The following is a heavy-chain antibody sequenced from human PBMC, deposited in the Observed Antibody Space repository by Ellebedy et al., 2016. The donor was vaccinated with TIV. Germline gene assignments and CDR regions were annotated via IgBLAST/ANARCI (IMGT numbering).Heavy chain of an antibody. CDR3: ARAFQYSSGWAFEY. CDR1: GGSISNNNFH. CDR2: INYDGTT. D-gene: IGHD6-19*01. Sequence: MPSETLSLTCTVSGGSISNNNFHWGCLRQSQGLGLEWIGIINYDGTTHYNPSLKSRVTISADTPKKQFSLKMSSVTAADTAVYYCARAFQYSSGWAFEYWGQGTLVTVSS. J-gene: IGHJ4*02. V-gene: IGHV4-39*01.